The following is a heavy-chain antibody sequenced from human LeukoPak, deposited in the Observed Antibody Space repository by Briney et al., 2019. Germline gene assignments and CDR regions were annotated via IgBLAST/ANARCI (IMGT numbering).Heavy chain of an antibody. CDR3: AREVRAATIRYYYYMDV. CDR2: IYYSGST. CDR1: GGSISSHY. D-gene: IGHD5-24*01. J-gene: IGHJ6*03. Sequence: SETLSLTCTASGGSISSHYWSWIRQPPGKGLEWIGYIYYSGSTNYNPSLKSRVTISVDTSKNQFSLKLSSVTAADTAVYYCAREVRAATIRYYYYMDVWGKGTTVTVSS. V-gene: IGHV4-59*11.